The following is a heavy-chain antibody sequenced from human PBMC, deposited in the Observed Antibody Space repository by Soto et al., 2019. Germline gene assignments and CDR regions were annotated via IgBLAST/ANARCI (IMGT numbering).Heavy chain of an antibody. Sequence: ASVKVSCKASGFTFTSSAVQWVRQARGQRLEWIGWISAYNGNTNYAQKLQGRVTMTTDTSTSTAYMELRSLRSDDTAVYYCARDLRVGYYDSSGFEEAFDIWGQGTMVTVSS. CDR3: ARDLRVGYYDSSGFEEAFDI. D-gene: IGHD3-22*01. CDR2: ISAYNGNT. CDR1: GFTFTSSA. J-gene: IGHJ3*02. V-gene: IGHV1-18*01.